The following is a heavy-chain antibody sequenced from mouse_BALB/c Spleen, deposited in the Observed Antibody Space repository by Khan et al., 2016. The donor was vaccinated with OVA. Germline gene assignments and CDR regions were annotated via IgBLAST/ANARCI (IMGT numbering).Heavy chain of an antibody. CDR2: INPKNGGT. D-gene: IGHD3-3*01. CDR1: GYTFPEYT. Sequence: VRLQQSGPELVKPGASVKISCKTSGYTFPEYTVHWVKQSLGKSLDWIGVINPKNGGTAYNQKFKGKATLTVDTSSSTAYMEFRSLTSDDSAVYYCARDAGRYWGQGTSVTVAS. J-gene: IGHJ4*01. CDR3: ARDAGRY. V-gene: IGHV1-18*01.